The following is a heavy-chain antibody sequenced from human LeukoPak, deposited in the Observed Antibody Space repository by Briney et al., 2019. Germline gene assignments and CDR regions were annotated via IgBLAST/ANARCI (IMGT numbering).Heavy chain of an antibody. J-gene: IGHJ4*02. V-gene: IGHV3-53*01. CDR2: IYSGGST. D-gene: IGHD6-6*01. Sequence: GGSLRLSCAASGFTVSSNYMSWVRQAPGKGLEWVSVIYSGGSTYYADSVKGRFTISRDNSKNTLYLQMNSLRAEDTAVYYCASSSSEYKLDYWGQGTLVTVSS. CDR3: ASSSSEYKLDY. CDR1: GFTVSSNY.